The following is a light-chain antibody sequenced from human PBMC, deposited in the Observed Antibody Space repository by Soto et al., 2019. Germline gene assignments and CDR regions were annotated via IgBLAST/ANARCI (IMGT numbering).Light chain of an antibody. CDR3: QQRSNWPPIT. CDR1: QSVDWY. V-gene: IGKV3-11*01. Sequence: EIVLTQSPATLYLSPGDRATLSCRASQSVDWYVAWYQQKPGQAPRLLIYDALERATGTPDRFSGSGSGTDFTLTISRLEPEDFAVYYCQQRSNWPPITFGPGTKVDLK. J-gene: IGKJ3*01. CDR2: DAL.